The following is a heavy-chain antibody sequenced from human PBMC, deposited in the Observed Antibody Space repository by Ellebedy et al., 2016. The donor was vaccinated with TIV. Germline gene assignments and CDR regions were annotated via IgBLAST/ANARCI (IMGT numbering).Heavy chain of an antibody. J-gene: IGHJ4*02. CDR1: GYSFTHPS. CDR2: INPGDSGT. CDR3: ARVICWDTDRCINWSHFDD. Sequence: GESLKISCKGSGYSFTHPSIGWVRQMPGKGLEWMGIINPGDSGTRYSPSFQGQVTISADKSISTAYLQWSSLKATDTAMYYCARVICWDTDRCINWSHFDDWGQGTLVTVSS. D-gene: IGHD1-1*01. V-gene: IGHV5-51*01.